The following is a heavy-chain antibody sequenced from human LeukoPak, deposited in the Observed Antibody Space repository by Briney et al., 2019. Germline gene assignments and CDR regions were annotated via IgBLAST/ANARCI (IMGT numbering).Heavy chain of an antibody. D-gene: IGHD3-10*01. Sequence: SETLSLTCAVYGGSFSGYYWSWIRQPPGKGLEWIGEINHSGSTNYNPSLKSRVTISVDTSKNQFSLKLSSVTAADTAVYYCARTRYYYNSRSYGAPYYYDYWGQGTLVTVSS. CDR1: GGSFSGYY. CDR2: INHSGST. V-gene: IGHV4-34*01. J-gene: IGHJ4*02. CDR3: ARTRYYYNSRSYGAPYYYDY.